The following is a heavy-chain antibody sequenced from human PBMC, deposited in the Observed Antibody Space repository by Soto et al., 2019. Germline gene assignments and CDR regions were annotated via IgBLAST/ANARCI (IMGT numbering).Heavy chain of an antibody. D-gene: IGHD6-13*01. Sequence: SKTLSLTCAVYGGSFSGYYWSWIRQPPGKGLEWIGEINHSGSTNYNPSLKSRVTISVDTSKNQFSLKLSSVTAADTAVYYCARGVLYSSSWYYYGMDVWGQGTTVTVSS. CDR2: INHSGST. CDR3: ARGVLYSSSWYYYGMDV. CDR1: GGSFSGYY. J-gene: IGHJ6*02. V-gene: IGHV4-34*01.